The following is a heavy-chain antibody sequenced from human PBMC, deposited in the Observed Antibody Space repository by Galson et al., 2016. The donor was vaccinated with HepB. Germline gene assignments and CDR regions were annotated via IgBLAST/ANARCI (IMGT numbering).Heavy chain of an antibody. CDR2: TSYSSKWSN. CDR1: GDSVSNNNFA. V-gene: IGHV6-1*01. Sequence: CAIPGDSVSNNNFAWNCMRQSPSRGLEGLGWTSYSSKWSNDYAESVASRIPVNPDTSNTHYSLHLNSMTPEDTAVDYCARVQMPGRGLDLWGQGTLVTVSS. CDR3: ARVQMPGRGLDL. J-gene: IGHJ5*02. D-gene: IGHD2-2*01.